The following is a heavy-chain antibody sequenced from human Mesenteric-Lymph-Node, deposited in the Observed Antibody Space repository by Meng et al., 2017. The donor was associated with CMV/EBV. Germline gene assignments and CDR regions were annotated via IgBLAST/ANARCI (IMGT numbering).Heavy chain of an antibody. CDR2: INPNSGGT. CDR1: GYTFTGYY. Sequence: ASVKVSCKASGYTFTGYYIHWVRQAPGQGLEWMGWINPNSGGTNYAQKLQGRVTMTTDTSTSTACMELRSLRSDDTAVYYCARERSSHGMDVWGQGTTVTVSS. J-gene: IGHJ6*02. D-gene: IGHD2-2*01. CDR3: ARERSSHGMDV. V-gene: IGHV1-2*02.